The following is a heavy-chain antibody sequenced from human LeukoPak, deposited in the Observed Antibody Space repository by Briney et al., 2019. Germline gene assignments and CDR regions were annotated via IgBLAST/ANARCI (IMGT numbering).Heavy chain of an antibody. V-gene: IGHV1-69*04. Sequence: ASVKVSCKAYAGTFSSYAISWVRQAPGQGLEWMGRIIPIFGIANYAQKFQGRVTITADKSTSTAYMELSSLRSEDTAVYYCARGLRAYCGGDCYSIDYWGQGTLVTVSS. CDR1: AGTFSSYA. J-gene: IGHJ4*02. CDR2: IIPIFGIA. CDR3: ARGLRAYCGGDCYSIDY. D-gene: IGHD2-21*02.